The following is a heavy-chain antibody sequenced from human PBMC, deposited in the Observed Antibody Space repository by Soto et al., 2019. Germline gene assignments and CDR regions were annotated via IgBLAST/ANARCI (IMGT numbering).Heavy chain of an antibody. CDR3: VRDHIYAFDV. Sequence: EVQLMESGGNLVHPGGSLRLSCAASGFTFSAYSMNWVRQAPGKGLEWLSYIRSSPYAIHYADSVKGRFTISRDDAENSLYPQMNSLRAEDTAVYYCVRDHIYAFDVWGQGTMVTVSS. CDR2: IRSSPYAI. V-gene: IGHV3-48*01. D-gene: IGHD2-21*01. J-gene: IGHJ3*01. CDR1: GFTFSAYS.